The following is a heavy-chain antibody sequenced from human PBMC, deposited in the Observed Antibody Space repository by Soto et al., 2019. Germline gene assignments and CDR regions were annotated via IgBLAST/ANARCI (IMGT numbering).Heavy chain of an antibody. V-gene: IGHV3-23*01. D-gene: IGHD3-3*01. CDR2: ISGSGGTT. J-gene: IGHJ3*02. Sequence: EVQLLESGGGLEQPGGSLRLSCAASGFTFSSYAMSWVRQAAGKGLEWVSTISGSGGTTYYADSVKGRFTISRDNSKNTLYLQMNSLRAEDTAVYYCAKTRRFLEWLSAFEIWGQGTMVTVSS. CDR1: GFTFSSYA. CDR3: AKTRRFLEWLSAFEI.